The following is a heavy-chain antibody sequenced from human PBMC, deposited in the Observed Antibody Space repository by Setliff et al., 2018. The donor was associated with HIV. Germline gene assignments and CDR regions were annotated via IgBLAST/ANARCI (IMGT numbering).Heavy chain of an antibody. Sequence: SETLSLTCCVSGVSISGNFWGWIRQPPGRGLEWIGYIYTSGTTEYNHSLDSRVTISVDTYRDQFFLNLRSVTAADTALYFCARLIHTGLLYFDYWGLGMLVTVSS. D-gene: IGHD2-8*02. CDR2: IYTSGTT. V-gene: IGHV4-4*09. CDR3: ARLIHTGLLYFDY. J-gene: IGHJ4*02. CDR1: GVSISGNF.